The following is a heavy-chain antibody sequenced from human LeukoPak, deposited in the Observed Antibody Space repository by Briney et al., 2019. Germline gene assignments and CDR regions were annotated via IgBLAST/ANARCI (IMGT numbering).Heavy chain of an antibody. CDR3: TRSRQKGDY. CDR1: GFTFSSYS. J-gene: IGHJ4*02. Sequence: GGSLRLSCAASGFTFSSYSMNWVRQAPGKGLEWVGFIRSKAYGGTTEYAASVKGRFTISRDDSKSIAYLQMNSLKTEDTAVYYCTRSRQKGDYWGQGTLVTVSS. V-gene: IGHV3-49*04. CDR2: IRSKAYGGTT.